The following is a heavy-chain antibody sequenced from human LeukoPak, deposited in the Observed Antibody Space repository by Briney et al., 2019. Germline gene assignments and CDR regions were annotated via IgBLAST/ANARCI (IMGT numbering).Heavy chain of an antibody. V-gene: IGHV3-30*04. J-gene: IGHJ4*02. CDR1: GFTFSSYA. CDR2: ISYDGSNK. D-gene: IGHD3-10*01. Sequence: GRSLRLSCAASGFTFSSYAMHWVRQAPGKGLEWVAVISYDGSNKYYADSVKGRFTISRDNSKNTLYLQMNSLRAEDTAVYYCAKDIGSYYDYWGQGILVTVSS. CDR3: AKDIGSYYDY.